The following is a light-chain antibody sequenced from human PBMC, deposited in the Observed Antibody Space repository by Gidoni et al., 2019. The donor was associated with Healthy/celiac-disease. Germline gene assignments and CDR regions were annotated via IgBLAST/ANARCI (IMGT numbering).Light chain of an antibody. CDR1: QDISNY. CDR2: DAS. Sequence: DIQMTQSPSSLSASVGDRVTITSQASQDISNYLNWYQQKPGKAPKLLFYDASNLETGVPSRFSGSGSGTDFTFTISSLQPEDIATYYCQQYDNLPITFGQGTRLEIK. CDR3: QQYDNLPIT. V-gene: IGKV1-33*01. J-gene: IGKJ5*01.